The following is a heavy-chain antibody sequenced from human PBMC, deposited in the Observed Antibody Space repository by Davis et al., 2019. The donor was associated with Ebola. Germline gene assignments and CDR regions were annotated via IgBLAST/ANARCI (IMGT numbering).Heavy chain of an antibody. D-gene: IGHD5/OR15-5a*01. J-gene: IGHJ5*02. CDR3: ARGRGCLRCIDP. CDR1: GGSISSSSYY. V-gene: IGHV4-39*01. CDR2: IYYSGST. Sequence: SETLSLTCTVSGGSISSSSYYWGWIRQPPGKGLEWIGSIYYSGSTYYNPSLKSRVTISVDTSKNQFSLKLSSVTAADTAVYYCARGRGCLRCIDPWGQGTLVTVSS.